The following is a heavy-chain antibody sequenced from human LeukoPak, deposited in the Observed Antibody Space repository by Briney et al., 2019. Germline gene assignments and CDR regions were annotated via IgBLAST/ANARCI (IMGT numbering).Heavy chain of an antibody. V-gene: IGHV4-61*10. D-gene: IGHD4-17*01. J-gene: IGHJ6*03. Sequence: PSETLSLTCTVSGGSFSSGSYYSSWIRQPAGKGLEWIGCVFTTGSTNYNTSLKSRVTISVDTSKNQFFLKLSSVTDADTAVYYCARAVSVRDDYGDYEGCYYYYMDVWGKGTTVTVSS. CDR1: GGSFSSGSYY. CDR3: ARAVSVRDDYGDYEGCYYYYMDV. CDR2: VFTTGST.